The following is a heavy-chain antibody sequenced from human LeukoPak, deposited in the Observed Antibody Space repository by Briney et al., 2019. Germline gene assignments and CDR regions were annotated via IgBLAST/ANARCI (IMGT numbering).Heavy chain of an antibody. D-gene: IGHD1-26*01. V-gene: IGHV1-46*01. CDR1: GYTFTSYY. J-gene: IGHJ5*02. CDR3: ARDSRGWFDP. CDR2: INPSGGSA. Sequence: ASVKVSCKASGYTFTSYYMRWVRQAPGQGLEWMGIINPSGGSASYAQKFQGRVTMTRDMSTSTVHMELSSLRSEDTAVYYCARDSRGWFDPWGQGTLVTVSS.